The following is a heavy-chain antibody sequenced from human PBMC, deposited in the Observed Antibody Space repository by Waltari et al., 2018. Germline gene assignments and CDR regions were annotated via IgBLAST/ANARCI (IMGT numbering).Heavy chain of an antibody. CDR2: TNQDGSEN. CDR3: VRYSDY. Sequence: EVQLVESGGGLVQPGGSLRLSCAASGFTFSNYWMNWVRQAPGKGLEWGATTNQDGSENSDLDAVKGRFTISRDNAKNSLYLQMDSLRVEDTAVYYCVRYSDYWGQGTLVTVSS. D-gene: IGHD2-21*01. J-gene: IGHJ4*02. CDR1: GFTFSNYW. V-gene: IGHV3-7*01.